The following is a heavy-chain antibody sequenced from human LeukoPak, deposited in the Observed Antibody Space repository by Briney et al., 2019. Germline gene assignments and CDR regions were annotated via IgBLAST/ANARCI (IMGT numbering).Heavy chain of an antibody. CDR2: IKEDGSDK. CDR1: AFTFSVYW. Sequence: HPGGSLRLSCSASAFTFSVYWMTWVSQPPGKGLEWVATIKEDGSDKYYVDSVRGRFTISRDNAENSLYLQMNSLTAEDTALYYCVRDGIRDIPGIITIRYDYWGQGTLVTVSS. D-gene: IGHD3-10*01. CDR3: VRDGIRDIPGIITIRYDY. V-gene: IGHV3-7*05. J-gene: IGHJ4*02.